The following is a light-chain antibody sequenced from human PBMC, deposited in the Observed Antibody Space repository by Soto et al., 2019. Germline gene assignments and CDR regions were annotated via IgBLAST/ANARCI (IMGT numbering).Light chain of an antibody. CDR2: DAS. Sequence: EIVLTQSPATLSLSPGERTTLSCRASQSASSYLAWYQQKPGQAPRLLIYDASNRATGIPARFSGSGSGTDCTLSISSLEPEDFAVYYCQQPSDWPQFSFGPGTKVDLK. J-gene: IGKJ3*01. CDR1: QSASSY. CDR3: QQPSDWPQFS. V-gene: IGKV3-11*01.